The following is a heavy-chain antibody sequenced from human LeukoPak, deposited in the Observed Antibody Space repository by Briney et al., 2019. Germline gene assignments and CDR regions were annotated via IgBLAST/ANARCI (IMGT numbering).Heavy chain of an antibody. Sequence: GGSLRLSCAASGFTFSSYAMHWVRQAPGKGLEWVAVISYDGSNKYYADSVKGRFTISRDNSKNTLYLQTNSLRAEDTAVYYCARGGYCSSTSCYSGAFDIWGQGTMVTVSS. CDR3: ARGGYCSSTSCYSGAFDI. CDR2: ISYDGSNK. J-gene: IGHJ3*02. V-gene: IGHV3-30-3*01. D-gene: IGHD2-2*01. CDR1: GFTFSSYA.